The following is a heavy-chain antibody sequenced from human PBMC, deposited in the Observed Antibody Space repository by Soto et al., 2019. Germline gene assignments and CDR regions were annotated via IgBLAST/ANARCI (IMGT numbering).Heavy chain of an antibody. D-gene: IGHD3-10*01. CDR2: VYHNGNA. CDR3: AARPYYYYGLDV. Sequence: SETLSLTCTVSGGSISTPGYSGSWILQSPGKAPEWIGYVYHNGNAYPKPSLKSRVTISLDGAKNQFSLKMTSINAADTGLYSCAARPYYYYGLDVWGQGTTVTVSS. V-gene: IGHV4-30-2*06. CDR1: GGSISTPGYS. J-gene: IGHJ6*02.